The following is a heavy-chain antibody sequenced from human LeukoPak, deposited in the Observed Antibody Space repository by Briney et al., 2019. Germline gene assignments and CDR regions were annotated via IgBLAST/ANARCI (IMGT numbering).Heavy chain of an antibody. CDR3: ARGGGLDV. CDR1: GFTFSNFG. Sequence: GRSLRLSCAASGFTFSNFGMHWVRQAPGKGLEWVSVIWYDGSNTYYADSVKGRFTISRDNSKNTLYLQMSSLRAEDTAMYYCARGGGLDVWGQGATVTVSS. J-gene: IGHJ6*02. D-gene: IGHD3-16*01. V-gene: IGHV3-33*01. CDR2: IWYDGSNT.